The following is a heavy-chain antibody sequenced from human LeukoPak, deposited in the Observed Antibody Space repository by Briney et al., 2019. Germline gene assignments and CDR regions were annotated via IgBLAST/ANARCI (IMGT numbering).Heavy chain of an antibody. CDR1: GGSLSSGDYY. D-gene: IGHD1-26*01. CDR2: IYYSGST. Sequence: SETLSLTCTVSGGSLSSGDYYWSWIRQPPGKGLEWIGYIYYSGSTYYNPSLKGRVTISVYTSKNQFSLKLSSVTAADTAVYYCARVPVYSGTYFDYWGQGTLVTVSS. J-gene: IGHJ4*02. CDR3: ARVPVYSGTYFDY. V-gene: IGHV4-30-4*01.